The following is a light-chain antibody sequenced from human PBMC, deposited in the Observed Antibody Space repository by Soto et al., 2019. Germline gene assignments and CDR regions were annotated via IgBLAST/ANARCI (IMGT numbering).Light chain of an antibody. CDR2: GDT. V-gene: IGLV1-40*01. Sequence: QSVLTQPPSVSGAPGQRVTISCTGSSSNIGAGYDVHWYQHLPGTGPKLLIYGDTNRPSGVPDRFSGSKSGTSASLASTGLQSEDEADYYCQSYYSSLSGHVVFGGGTKLTVL. J-gene: IGLJ2*01. CDR3: QSYYSSLSGHVV. CDR1: SSNIGAGYD.